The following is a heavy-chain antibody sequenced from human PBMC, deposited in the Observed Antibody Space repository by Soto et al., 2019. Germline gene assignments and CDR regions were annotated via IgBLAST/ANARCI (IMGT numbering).Heavy chain of an antibody. CDR1: GFTFSSYG. Sequence: QVQLVESGGGVVQPGRSLRLSCAASGFTFSSYGMHWVRQAPGKGLEWVAVIWYDGSNKYYADSVKGRFTISRDNSKNTLYLQMNSLRAKDTAVYYCARDGPEIRGYYFDYWGQGTLVTVSS. CDR2: IWYDGSNK. J-gene: IGHJ4*02. V-gene: IGHV3-33*01. CDR3: ARDGPEIRGYYFDY.